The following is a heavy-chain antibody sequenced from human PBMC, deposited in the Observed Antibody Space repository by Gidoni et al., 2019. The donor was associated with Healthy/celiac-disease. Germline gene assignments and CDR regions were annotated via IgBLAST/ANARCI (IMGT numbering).Heavy chain of an antibody. CDR1: GFTFSSYS. CDR2: ISSSSIYI. J-gene: IGHJ3*02. D-gene: IGHD4-17*01. V-gene: IGHV3-21*01. CDR3: ARDYGDYGDDAFDI. Sequence: EVQLVESGGGLVKPGGSLRLPCAASGFTFSSYSMNWVRQAPGKGLELVSSISSSSIYIYYADSVKGRFTISRDNAKNSLYLQMNSLRAEDTAVYYCARDYGDYGDDAFDIWGQGTMVTVSS.